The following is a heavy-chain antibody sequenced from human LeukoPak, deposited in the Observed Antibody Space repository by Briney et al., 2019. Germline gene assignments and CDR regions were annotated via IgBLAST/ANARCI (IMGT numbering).Heavy chain of an antibody. CDR3: ARIYCSGGSCEDYYFDY. CDR1: GYTFTSYG. Sequence: ASVKVSCKASGYTFTSYGISWVRPAPGQGLEWMGWISAYNGNTNYAQKLQGRVTMTTDTSTSTAYMELRSLRSDDTAVYYCARIYCSGGSCEDYYFDYWGQGTLVTVSS. CDR2: ISAYNGNT. J-gene: IGHJ4*02. D-gene: IGHD2-15*01. V-gene: IGHV1-18*01.